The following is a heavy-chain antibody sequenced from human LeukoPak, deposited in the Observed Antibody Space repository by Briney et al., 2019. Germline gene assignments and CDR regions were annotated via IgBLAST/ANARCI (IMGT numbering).Heavy chain of an antibody. CDR1: GFTFGSYG. Sequence: GKSLRLSCAASGFTFGSYGMHWVRQAPGKGLELVANIWFDGSNEYYADSVKGRFTISRDNSKNTLYLQMNSLTGEDTAVYYCARDRETAADLGYWGQGTLVTVSS. CDR3: ARDRETAADLGY. CDR2: IWFDGSNE. D-gene: IGHD6-13*01. V-gene: IGHV3-33*01. J-gene: IGHJ4*02.